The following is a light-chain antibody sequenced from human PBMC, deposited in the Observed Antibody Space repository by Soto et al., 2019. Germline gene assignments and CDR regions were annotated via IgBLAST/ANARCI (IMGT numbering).Light chain of an antibody. J-gene: IGKJ3*01. Sequence: DIQMTQSPSSLSASVGDRVTITCRASQSISSYLNGYQQKPGKAPKLLIYAASSLHSGVPSRFSGSGSPTDFTLTISTLQPEYFATYYCQQSYSTPVTFGPGTKVDIK. CDR3: QQSYSTPVT. CDR1: QSISSY. CDR2: AAS. V-gene: IGKV1-39*01.